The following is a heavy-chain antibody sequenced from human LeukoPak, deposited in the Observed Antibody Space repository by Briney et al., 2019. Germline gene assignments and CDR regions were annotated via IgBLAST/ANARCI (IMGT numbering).Heavy chain of an antibody. CDR3: ARQGAYYYGSGSSPVDY. Sequence: SETLSLTCTVSGGSISSSSYYWGWIRQPPGKGLEWSGSIYYSGSTNYNPSLKSRVTISVDTSKNQFSLKLSSVTAADTAVYYCARQGAYYYGSGSSPVDYWGQGTLVTVSS. J-gene: IGHJ4*02. V-gene: IGHV4-39*01. CDR2: IYYSGST. CDR1: GGSISSSSYY. D-gene: IGHD3-10*01.